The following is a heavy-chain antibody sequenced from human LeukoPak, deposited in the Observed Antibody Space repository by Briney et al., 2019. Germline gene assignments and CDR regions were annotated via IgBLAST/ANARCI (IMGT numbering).Heavy chain of an antibody. D-gene: IGHD3-10*01. CDR1: GFTFSSYE. Sequence: GGSLRLSCAASGFTFSSYEMNWVRQAPGKGLEWVSYISSSGSTIYYADSVKGRFTISRDNAKNSLYLQMNSLRAEDTAVYYCAREEGLGSGSYYNVFDYWGQGTLVTVSS. J-gene: IGHJ4*02. CDR3: AREEGLGSGSYYNVFDY. V-gene: IGHV3-48*03. CDR2: ISSSGSTI.